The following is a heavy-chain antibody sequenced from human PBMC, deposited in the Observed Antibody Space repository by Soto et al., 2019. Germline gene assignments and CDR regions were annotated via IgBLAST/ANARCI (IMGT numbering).Heavy chain of an antibody. CDR1: GFAFSRHA. CDR2: ISFDGINK. D-gene: IGHD4-17*01. V-gene: IGHV3-30-3*01. Sequence: GGSLRLSCAASGFAFSRHAMHWVRQAPGKGLEWVAVISFDGINKYYTDSVKGRFTLSRDNSKNTLYLQMNSLRAEDTAVYYWARGQTLRWAEPLDIWSQGKMGTVAS. CDR3: ARGQTLRWAEPLDI. J-gene: IGHJ3*02.